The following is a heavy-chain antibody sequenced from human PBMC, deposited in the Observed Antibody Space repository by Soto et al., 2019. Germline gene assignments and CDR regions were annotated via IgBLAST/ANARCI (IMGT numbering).Heavy chain of an antibody. Sequence: QVQLVQSGAEVKKPGASVKVSCKASGYTFTSYDINWVRQATGQGLEWMGWMNPNSGNTGYAQKFGRRVTMTRNTSISTAYMELSSVRSEDAAVYYCARVGFGELLYYYYYMDVWGKGTTVTVSS. J-gene: IGHJ6*03. CDR1: GYTFTSYD. CDR3: ARVGFGELLYYYYYMDV. D-gene: IGHD3-10*01. V-gene: IGHV1-8*01. CDR2: MNPNSGNT.